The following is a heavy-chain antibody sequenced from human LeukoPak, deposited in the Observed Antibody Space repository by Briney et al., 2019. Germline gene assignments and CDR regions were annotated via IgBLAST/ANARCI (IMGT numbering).Heavy chain of an antibody. CDR1: GFSFSSYN. Sequence: PGGSLRLSCAASGFSFSSYNMNWVRQTPGKGLEWVSSITSSSTYTFYADSVKGRFTISRDNAKNSLYLQMSSLRAEDTAVYYCAGLPAYYYDTSGFYFDYWGQGTLVTVSS. J-gene: IGHJ4*02. V-gene: IGHV3-21*01. CDR3: AGLPAYYYDTSGFYFDY. CDR2: ITSSSTYT. D-gene: IGHD3-22*01.